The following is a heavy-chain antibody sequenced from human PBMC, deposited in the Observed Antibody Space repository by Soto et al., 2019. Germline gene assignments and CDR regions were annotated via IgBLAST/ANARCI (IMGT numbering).Heavy chain of an antibody. J-gene: IGHJ6*02. CDR3: ARGTMLRGPGYYYAMDV. CDR1: GDSISRNGYF. Sequence: QVQLQESGPGLVKPSQTLSLTCTVSGDSISRNGYFWTWSRQHPGKGLEWIGYIYYSGSSYYNPSLKSRVIISVDTSKNHFSLNLTAVTAADTAVYYCARGTMLRGPGYYYAMDVWGQGTTVTVSS. D-gene: IGHD3-10*01. V-gene: IGHV4-31*03. CDR2: IYYSGSS.